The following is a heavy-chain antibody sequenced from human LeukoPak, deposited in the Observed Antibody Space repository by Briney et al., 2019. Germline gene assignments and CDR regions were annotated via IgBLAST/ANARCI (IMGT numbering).Heavy chain of an antibody. V-gene: IGHV1-46*01. D-gene: IGHD3-9*01. Sequence: ASVKVSCKASGYTFTSYYMHWVRQAPGQGLEWMGIINPSGGSTSYAQKFQGRVTMTRDTSTSTVYMELSSLRSEDTAVYYCARGSADYDILTDYYFDYWGQGTLVTVPS. CDR2: INPSGGST. CDR3: ARGSADYDILTDYYFDY. CDR1: GYTFTSYY. J-gene: IGHJ4*02.